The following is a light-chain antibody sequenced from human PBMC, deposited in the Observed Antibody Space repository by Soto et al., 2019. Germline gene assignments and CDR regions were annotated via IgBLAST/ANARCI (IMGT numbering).Light chain of an antibody. V-gene: IGLV2-14*01. Sequence: QAVVTQPASVSGSPGQSVSISCTGSTSDVGAYNYVAWYQHKPGKAPRLLIYEVDHRPSGISPRFSGSKSGNTASLTISGLQTDDEADYYCSSYTVINTAVFGGGTKLTVL. CDR3: SSYTVINTAV. J-gene: IGLJ3*02. CDR2: EVD. CDR1: TSDVGAYNY.